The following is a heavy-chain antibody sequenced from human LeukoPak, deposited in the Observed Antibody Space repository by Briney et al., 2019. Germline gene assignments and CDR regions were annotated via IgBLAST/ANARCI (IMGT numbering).Heavy chain of an antibody. CDR2: ISWNSGSI. D-gene: IGHD3-10*01. Sequence: GGSLRLSCAASGFTFDDYAMHWVRQAPGKGLEWVSGISWNSGSIGHADSVKGRFTISRDNAKNSLYLQMNSLRAEDTAVYYCARYGKYGSGSYGDYWGQGTLVTVSS. CDR3: ARYGKYGSGSYGDY. V-gene: IGHV3-9*01. CDR1: GFTFDDYA. J-gene: IGHJ4*02.